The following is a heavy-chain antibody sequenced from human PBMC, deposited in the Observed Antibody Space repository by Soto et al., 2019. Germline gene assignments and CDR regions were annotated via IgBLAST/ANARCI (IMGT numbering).Heavy chain of an antibody. J-gene: IGHJ6*02. D-gene: IGHD2-15*01. Sequence: QVQLQQWGAGLLKPSETLSLTCAVSGGSFSAYYWTWIRQPPGRGLEWIGEIDHSGSTNYHPSLEGRVTMSIDTAKNRFSLTVTSVTAADTAVYYWVRSLRYSGMDVWGQGTTVTVS. CDR3: VRSLRYSGMDV. CDR2: IDHSGST. V-gene: IGHV4-34*01. CDR1: GGSFSAYY.